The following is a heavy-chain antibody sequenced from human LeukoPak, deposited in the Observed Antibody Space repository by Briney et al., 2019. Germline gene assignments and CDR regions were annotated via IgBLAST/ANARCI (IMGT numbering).Heavy chain of an antibody. J-gene: IGHJ6*04. Sequence: ASVKVSCKVSGYTLTELSMHWVRQAPGKGHGWMGGFDPEDGETIYAQKFQGRVTMTEDTSTDTAYMELSSLRSEDTAVYYCATVNYYGMDVWGKGTTVTVSS. CDR1: GYTLTELS. CDR2: FDPEDGET. CDR3: ATVNYYGMDV. V-gene: IGHV1-24*01.